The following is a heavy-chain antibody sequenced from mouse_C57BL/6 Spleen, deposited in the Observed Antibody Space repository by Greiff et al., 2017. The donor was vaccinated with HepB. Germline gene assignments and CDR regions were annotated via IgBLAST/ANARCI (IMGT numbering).Heavy chain of an antibody. Sequence: QVTLKESGPGILQSSQTLSLTCSFSGFSLSTSGMGVSWIRQPSGKGLEWLAHIYWDDDKRYNPSLKSRLTISKDTSRNQVFLKITSVDTADTATYYCARSQDYYGSSSWFAYWGQGTLVTVSA. V-gene: IGHV8-12*01. J-gene: IGHJ3*01. D-gene: IGHD1-1*01. CDR1: GFSLSTSGMG. CDR3: ARSQDYYGSSSWFAY. CDR2: IYWDDDK.